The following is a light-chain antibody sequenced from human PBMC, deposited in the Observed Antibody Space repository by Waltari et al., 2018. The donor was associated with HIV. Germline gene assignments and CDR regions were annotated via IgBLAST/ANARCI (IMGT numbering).Light chain of an antibody. Sequence: QSVLPPPPSASGTPGQRVTISCSGSSSNIGSNYVYWYQQPPGTAPKLLIFRNNQRPSGVPDRFSGSKSGTSASLAISGLRSEDEAEYYCAAWDDSLSGYVFGTGTKVTVL. J-gene: IGLJ1*01. CDR1: SSNIGSNY. CDR2: RNN. V-gene: IGLV1-47*01. CDR3: AAWDDSLSGYV.